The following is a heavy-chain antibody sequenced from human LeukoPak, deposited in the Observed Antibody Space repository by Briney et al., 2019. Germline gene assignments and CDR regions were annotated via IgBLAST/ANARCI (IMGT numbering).Heavy chain of an antibody. J-gene: IGHJ4*02. CDR3: ASWDSSSSLDY. V-gene: IGHV4-34*01. CDR2: INHSGST. CDR1: GGSFSGYY. Sequence: SETLSLTCAVYGGSFSGYYWSWIRQPPGKGLEWIGEINHSGSTNYNPSLKSRVTISVDTSKNQFSLKLSSVTAADTAVYYCASWDSSSSLDYWSQGTLVTVSS. D-gene: IGHD6-13*01.